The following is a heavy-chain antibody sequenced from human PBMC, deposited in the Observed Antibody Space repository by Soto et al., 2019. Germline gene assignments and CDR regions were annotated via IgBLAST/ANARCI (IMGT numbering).Heavy chain of an antibody. J-gene: IGHJ4*02. CDR3: AAESDVSQSRPFDY. CDR1: GGTFSSYA. V-gene: IGHV1-69*13. Sequence: SVKVSCKASGGTFSSYAISWVRQAPGQGLEWMGGIIPFFGTANYAQKFQGRVTITADESTSTAYMELSSLRSEDTAVYYCAAESDVSQSRPFDYWGQGTLVTVSS. CDR2: IIPFFGTA.